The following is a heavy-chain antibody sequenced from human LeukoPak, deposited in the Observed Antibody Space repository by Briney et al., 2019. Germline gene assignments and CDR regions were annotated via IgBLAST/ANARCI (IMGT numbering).Heavy chain of an antibody. Sequence: GGSLRLSCVASGFSFDDYDMAWLRQVPGKGLEWVSDIDWKGRPAAYADSVNGRFTISRDNAKKSLYLQMDSLRGEDTALYYCARKVYRIGVGGFDPWDQGTLVIVSS. V-gene: IGHV3-20*04. CDR2: IDWKGRPA. CDR1: GFSFDDYD. D-gene: IGHD6-19*01. CDR3: ARKVYRIGVGGFDP. J-gene: IGHJ5*02.